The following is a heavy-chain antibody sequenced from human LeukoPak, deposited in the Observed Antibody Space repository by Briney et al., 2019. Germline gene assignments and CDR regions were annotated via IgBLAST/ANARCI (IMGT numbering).Heavy chain of an antibody. CDR3: ARAGNYYGRHTNWFDP. V-gene: IGHV3-7*01. CDR1: GFTFSSYL. CDR2: INQDGSEK. Sequence: GGSLRLSCAASGFTFSSYLMSWVRQAPGKGLGWVANINQDGSEKYYVDSVKGRFTISRDNAKNSLYLQMNSLRAEDTAVYYCARAGNYYGRHTNWFDPWGQGTLVTVSS. J-gene: IGHJ5*02. D-gene: IGHD3-10*01.